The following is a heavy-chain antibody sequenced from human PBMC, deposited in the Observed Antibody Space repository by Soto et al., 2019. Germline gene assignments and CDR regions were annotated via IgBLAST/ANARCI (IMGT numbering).Heavy chain of an antibody. Sequence: VKVSCKASGYTFTDYYMHWVRQAPGQAPEWMGWINLTSSATKYAQNLQGRVTMTRDTSISTAYMELSRLRSDDTAVYYCARDESLDYWGQGTLVTVSS. CDR3: ARDESLDY. J-gene: IGHJ4*02. V-gene: IGHV1-2*02. CDR2: INLTSSAT. CDR1: GYTFTDYY.